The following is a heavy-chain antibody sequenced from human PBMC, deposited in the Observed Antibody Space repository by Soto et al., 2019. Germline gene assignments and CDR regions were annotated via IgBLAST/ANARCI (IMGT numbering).Heavy chain of an antibody. CDR2: INPNSGGT. D-gene: IGHD2-2*01. CDR1: GYTFTGYY. CDR3: ARGGRVDCSSTSCSIYYYYGMDV. J-gene: IGHJ6*02. Sequence: VSVKVSCKASGYTFTGYYMHWVRQAPGKGLEWMGWINPNSGGTNYAQKFQGWVTMTRDTSISTAYMELSRLRSDDTAVYYCARGGRVDCSSTSCSIYYYYGMDVWGQGTTVTVSS. V-gene: IGHV1-2*04.